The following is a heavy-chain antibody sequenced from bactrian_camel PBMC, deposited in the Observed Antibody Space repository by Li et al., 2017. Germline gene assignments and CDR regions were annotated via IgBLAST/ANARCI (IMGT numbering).Heavy chain of an antibody. J-gene: IGHJ4*01. V-gene: IGHV3S55*01. CDR1: GYTDCNYA. CDR3: ASRWSYGMSCDFALREYDY. D-gene: IGHD3*01. Sequence: VQLVESGGGSVQAGGSLRLSCAVSGYTDCNYAMSWYRQAPGKEREFVSEVDSSGGTSYADSVKGRFTISQDNAKFTSSLQMDSLKPDDTAVYYCASRWSYGMSCDFALREYDYFGQGTQVTVS. CDR2: VDSSGGT.